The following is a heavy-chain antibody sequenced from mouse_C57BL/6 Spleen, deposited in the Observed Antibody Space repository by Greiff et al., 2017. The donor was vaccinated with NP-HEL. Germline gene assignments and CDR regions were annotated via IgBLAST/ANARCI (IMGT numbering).Heavy chain of an antibody. D-gene: IGHD3-2*02. CDR3: ARRLDYYAMDY. Sequence: EVKLMESGGGLVKPGGSLKLSCAASGFTFSDYGMHWVRQAPEKGLEWVAYISSGSSTIYYADTVKGRFTISRDNAKYTLFLQMTSLRSEDTAMYYCARRLDYYAMDYWGQGTSVTVSS. CDR2: ISSGSSTI. V-gene: IGHV5-17*01. J-gene: IGHJ4*01. CDR1: GFTFSDYG.